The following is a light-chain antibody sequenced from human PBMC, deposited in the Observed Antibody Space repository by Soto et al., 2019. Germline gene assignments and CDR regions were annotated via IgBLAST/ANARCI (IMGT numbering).Light chain of an antibody. V-gene: IGKV3D-7*01. CDR1: QIVSSNY. Sequence: VITQAPATLSLSPGERATVSCRASQIVSSNYLSWYQQKPGQAPRLLIYGASTRATGIPARFSGSGSGTDFTLTISSLQPEDFAVYYCQQDYNLPITFGQGTRLEIK. J-gene: IGKJ5*01. CDR3: QQDYNLPIT. CDR2: GAS.